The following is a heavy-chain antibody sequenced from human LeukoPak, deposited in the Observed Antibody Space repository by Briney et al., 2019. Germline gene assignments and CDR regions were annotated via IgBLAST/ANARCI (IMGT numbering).Heavy chain of an antibody. CDR2: ISSRSDTI. Sequence: GGSLRLSCAASGFTFSRYSMNWVRQAPGKGLEWVSYISSRSDTIYYADSVKGRLTISRDNAKNSLFLQMNSLRAEDTAVYYCARETTSGYWGQGTLVTVSS. J-gene: IGHJ4*02. CDR1: GFTFSRYS. V-gene: IGHV3-48*04. D-gene: IGHD1-1*01. CDR3: ARETTSGY.